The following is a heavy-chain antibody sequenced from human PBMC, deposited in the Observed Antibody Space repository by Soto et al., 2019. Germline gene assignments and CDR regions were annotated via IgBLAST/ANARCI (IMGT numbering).Heavy chain of an antibody. CDR3: AKDKGYCSGGSCYFDY. D-gene: IGHD2-15*01. CDR2: ISGSGVST. J-gene: IGHJ4*02. CDR1: GFTFSSYC. Sequence: GGSLRLSCAASGFTFSSYCMSWVRQAPGKGLEWVSAISGSGVSTYYADSVKGRFTISRDNSKNRLYLQMNSLRAEDTAVYYCAKDKGYCSGGSCYFDYWGQGTLVTVSS. V-gene: IGHV3-23*01.